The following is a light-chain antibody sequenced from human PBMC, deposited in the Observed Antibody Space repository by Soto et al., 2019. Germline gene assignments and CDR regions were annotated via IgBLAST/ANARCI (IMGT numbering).Light chain of an antibody. J-gene: IGKJ1*01. V-gene: IGKV3-15*01. CDR3: QQYNNGPQT. Sequence: EIVMTQSPATLSVSPGERATLSCRASQSVSSNLAWYQQKPGQAPRLLIYGASTRATGIPARFSGSGSGTEFTLTISSLQAEDFAVYYCQQYNNGPQTFGQGTKVEIQ. CDR2: GAS. CDR1: QSVSSN.